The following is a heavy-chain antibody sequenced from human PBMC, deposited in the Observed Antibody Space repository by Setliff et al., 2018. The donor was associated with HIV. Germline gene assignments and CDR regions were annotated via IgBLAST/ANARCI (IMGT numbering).Heavy chain of an antibody. V-gene: IGHV3-23*01. J-gene: IGHJ6*04. CDR3: ARDIPFGDLLMLQAYMDV. CDR2: IRGTGGDT. D-gene: IGHD3-10*01. CDR1: GFTFSNSL. Sequence: GGSLRLSCAASGFTFSNSLMTWVRQAPGKGLEWVSSIRGTGGDTYYSDSVKGRFTISRDNSKNTLYPQMDSLRAEDTALYYCARDIPFGDLLMLQAYMDVWGKGTTVTVSS.